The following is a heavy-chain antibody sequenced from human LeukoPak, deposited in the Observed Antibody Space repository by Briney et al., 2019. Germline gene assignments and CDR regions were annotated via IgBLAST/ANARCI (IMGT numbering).Heavy chain of an antibody. Sequence: PGGSLRLSCAASGFTFSSYAMSWVRQAPGKGLEWVSAISGSGGSTYYADSVKGRFTISRDNSKNTLYLQMNSLKTEDTAVYYCTTDPATTVTTFVYWGQGTLVTVSS. CDR1: GFTFSSYA. V-gene: IGHV3-23*01. CDR3: TTDPATTVTTFVY. J-gene: IGHJ4*02. D-gene: IGHD4-17*01. CDR2: ISGSGGST.